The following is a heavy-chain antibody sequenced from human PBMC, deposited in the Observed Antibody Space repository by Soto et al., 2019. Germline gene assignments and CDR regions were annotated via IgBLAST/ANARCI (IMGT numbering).Heavy chain of an antibody. J-gene: IGHJ4*02. CDR3: ARTLGPQVTGYVDSDYRWTIDQ. Sequence: NPSETLSLTCAVYGGSFSGYYWSWIRQPPGKGLEWIGEINHSGSTNYNPSLLSRVTISADTSKNQFFLRLTSVTAADTGVYFCARTLGPQVTGYVDSDYRWTIDQWGQGTLVTVSS. V-gene: IGHV4-34*01. CDR1: GGSFSGYY. D-gene: IGHD4-4*01. CDR2: INHSGST.